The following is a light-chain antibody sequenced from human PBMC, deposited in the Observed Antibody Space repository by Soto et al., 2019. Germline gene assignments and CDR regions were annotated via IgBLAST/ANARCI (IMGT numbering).Light chain of an antibody. V-gene: IGKV1-39*01. CDR3: QQSYNAPIT. CDR2: VAS. J-gene: IGKJ5*01. Sequence: DIPMTQSPSSLSASVGDRVTITCRASQNIINYLNWYQQKPGKAPQLLIYVASRLESGVPSRFSGSGSGTDFTLPISSLQPEDFATYYCQQSYNAPITFGQGTRLDI. CDR1: QNIINY.